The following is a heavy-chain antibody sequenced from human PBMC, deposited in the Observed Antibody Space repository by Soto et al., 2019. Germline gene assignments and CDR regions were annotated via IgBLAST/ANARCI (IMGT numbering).Heavy chain of an antibody. CDR1: GGTFRSYT. V-gene: IGHV1-69*02. D-gene: IGHD3-22*01. CDR2: IIPILGIA. Sequence: ASVKVSCKASGGTFRSYTIIWVRLAPGQGLEWMGRIIPILGIADYAQKFQGRVTITVDKSTSTAYMELSSLRSEDTAVYYCARPFSYDSSGYYYVYWGQGTLVTVSS. J-gene: IGHJ4*02. CDR3: ARPFSYDSSGYYYVY.